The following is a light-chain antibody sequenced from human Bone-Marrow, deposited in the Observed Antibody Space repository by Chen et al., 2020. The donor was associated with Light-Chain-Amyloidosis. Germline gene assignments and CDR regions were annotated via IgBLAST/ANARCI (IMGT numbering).Light chain of an antibody. V-gene: IGLV3-25*03. CDR1: DLPTKY. CDR2: RDT. J-gene: IGLJ2*01. CDR3: QSADSSGTYEVI. Sequence: SYELTQPPSVSVSPGQTARITCSGDDLPTKYAYWYQQKQGQAPVLVIHRDTERPSGISERFAGSSAGTTATLTISGVQAEDEADYHWQSADSSGTYEVIVGGGTKLTVL.